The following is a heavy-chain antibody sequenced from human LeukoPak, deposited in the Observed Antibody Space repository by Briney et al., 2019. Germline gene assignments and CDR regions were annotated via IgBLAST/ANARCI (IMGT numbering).Heavy chain of an antibody. CDR1: GGSISSGGYS. V-gene: IGHV4-30-2*01. J-gene: IGHJ5*02. CDR3: ARALGPRWFDP. CDR2: IYHSGST. Sequence: PSETLSLTCAVSGGSISSGGYSWSWIRQPPGKGLEWIGYIYHSGSTYYNPSLKSRVTISVDRSKNQFSLKLSSVTAADTAVYYCARALGPRWFDPWGQGTLVTVSS.